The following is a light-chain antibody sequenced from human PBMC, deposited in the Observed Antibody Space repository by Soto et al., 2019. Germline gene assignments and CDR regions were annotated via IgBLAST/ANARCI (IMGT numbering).Light chain of an antibody. CDR2: EVN. CDR3: SSYAGSDIWV. CDR1: SRNVDVYNY. Sequence: QSALTQPPSASGSPGQSVTISCTGTSRNVDVYNYVSWFQQHPGKAPKLIIYEVNKRPSGVPDRFSGSKSGNTASLTVSGLQAEDEADYYCSSYAGSDIWVFGEGTKLTVL. J-gene: IGLJ3*02. V-gene: IGLV2-8*01.